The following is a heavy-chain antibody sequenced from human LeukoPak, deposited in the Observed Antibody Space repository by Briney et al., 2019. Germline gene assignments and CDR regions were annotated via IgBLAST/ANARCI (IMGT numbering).Heavy chain of an antibody. Sequence: GGSLRLSCAVSGFPFSSFWMNWVRQAPGKGLEWVANINPDGSETSYVDSVKGRFTISRDNAKNSLYLLMNSLKAEDSAVYYCARSLGQYTGSLLGYWGQGTPVTVSS. CDR1: GFPFSSFW. CDR2: INPDGSET. CDR3: ARSLGQYTGSLLGY. V-gene: IGHV3-7*01. J-gene: IGHJ4*02. D-gene: IGHD3-16*01.